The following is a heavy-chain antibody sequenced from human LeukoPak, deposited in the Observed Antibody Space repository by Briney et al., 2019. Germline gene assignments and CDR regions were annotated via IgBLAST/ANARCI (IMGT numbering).Heavy chain of an antibody. D-gene: IGHD2-2*01. CDR3: ARDRVQLLGPIYYYYGMDV. CDR2: IYYSGST. V-gene: IGHV4-31*03. J-gene: IGHJ6*02. CDR1: GGSISSGGYY. Sequence: SQTLSLTCTVSGGSISSGGYYWSWIRQHPGKGLEWIGYIYYSGSTYYNPSLKSRVTISVDTSKNQFSLKLSSVTAADTAVCYCARDRVQLLGPIYYYYGMDVWGQGTTVTVSS.